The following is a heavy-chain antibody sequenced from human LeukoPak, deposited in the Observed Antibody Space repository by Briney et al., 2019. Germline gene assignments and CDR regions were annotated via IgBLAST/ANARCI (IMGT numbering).Heavy chain of an antibody. V-gene: IGHV4-39*07. CDR1: GGSISSGGYY. Sequence: SETLSLTCTVSGGSISSGGYYWGWIRQPPGKGLEWIGSIYHSGSTYYNPSLKSRVTISVDTSKNQFSLKLSSVTAADTAVYYCARSGSGWYKINYWGQGTLVTVSS. CDR2: IYHSGST. D-gene: IGHD6-19*01. J-gene: IGHJ4*02. CDR3: ARSGSGWYKINY.